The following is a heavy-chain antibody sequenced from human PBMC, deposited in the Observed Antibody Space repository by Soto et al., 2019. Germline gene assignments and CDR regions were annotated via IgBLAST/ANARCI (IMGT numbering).Heavy chain of an antibody. V-gene: IGHV1-8*01. CDR3: ARGGIAVAGTSDDY. Sequence: GASVKVSCKASGYTFTSYDINWVRQATGQGLEWMGWMNPNSGNTGYAQKFQGRVTMTRNTSISTAYMELSSLRSEDTAVYYCARGGIAVAGTSDDYWGQGTLVTVSS. D-gene: IGHD6-19*01. CDR2: MNPNSGNT. CDR1: GYTFTSYD. J-gene: IGHJ4*02.